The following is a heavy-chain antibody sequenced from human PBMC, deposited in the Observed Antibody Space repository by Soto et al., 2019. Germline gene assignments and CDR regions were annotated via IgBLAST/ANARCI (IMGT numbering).Heavy chain of an antibody. D-gene: IGHD6-19*01. Sequence: GGSLRLSCAASGFTFSSFWMSWVRQAPGKGLEWVASIKQDGGKKQYVDSVKGRFTMSRDNAENSLYLQMNSLRAEDTALYYCARLYSSGWYGPGRYWGQGTLVTVSS. V-gene: IGHV3-7*03. CDR1: GFTFSSFW. J-gene: IGHJ4*02. CDR3: ARLYSSGWYGPGRY. CDR2: IKQDGGKK.